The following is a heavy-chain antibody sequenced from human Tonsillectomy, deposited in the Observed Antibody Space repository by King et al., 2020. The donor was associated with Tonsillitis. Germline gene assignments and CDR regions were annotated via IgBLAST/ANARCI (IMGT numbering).Heavy chain of an antibody. Sequence: VQLVESGGGLVKPGGSLRLSCAASGFTFSSYSMNWVRQAPGKGLEWVSSISSISSYIYYADSVKGRFTISRDNAKNSLYLQMNSLRAEDTAVYYCAIDCSEYGSGSCRGYQYGMDVWGQGTTVTVSS. J-gene: IGHJ6*02. CDR2: ISSISSYI. D-gene: IGHD3-10*01. CDR3: AIDCSEYGSGSCRGYQYGMDV. V-gene: IGHV3-21*01. CDR1: GFTFSSYS.